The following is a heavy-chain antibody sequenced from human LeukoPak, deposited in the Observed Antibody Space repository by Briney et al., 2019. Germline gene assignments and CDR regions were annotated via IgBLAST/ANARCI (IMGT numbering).Heavy chain of an antibody. Sequence: ASVKVSCKASGYTFTSYGISWVRQAPGQGLEWMGWISAYNGNTNYAQKLQGRVTMTTDTSTSTAYMELRSLRSDDTAVYYCARVNYDILTGYSWGGDYWGQGTLVTVSS. CDR1: GYTFTSYG. CDR2: ISAYNGNT. V-gene: IGHV1-18*01. CDR3: ARVNYDILTGYSWGGDY. J-gene: IGHJ4*02. D-gene: IGHD3-9*01.